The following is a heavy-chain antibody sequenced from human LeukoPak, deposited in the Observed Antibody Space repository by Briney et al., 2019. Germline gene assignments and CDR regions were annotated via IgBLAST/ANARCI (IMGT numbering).Heavy chain of an antibody. D-gene: IGHD6-19*01. CDR3: ARQWLVEENWFDP. V-gene: IGHV5-51*01. CDR1: GYSFTSYW. CDR2: IHPGDSDT. J-gene: IGHJ5*02. Sequence: GEALNISCKGSGYSFTSYWIGWVRQMPGKGLEWMGIIHPGDSDTRYSPSFQGQVTISADKSISTAYLQWSSLKAADTAMYYCARQWLVEENWFDPWGQGTLVTVSS.